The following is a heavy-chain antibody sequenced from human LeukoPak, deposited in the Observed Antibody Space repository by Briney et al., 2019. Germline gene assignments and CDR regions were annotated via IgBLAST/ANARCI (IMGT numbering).Heavy chain of an antibody. J-gene: IGHJ6*03. CDR1: GFTFDDYA. CDR2: ISWDGGST. V-gene: IGHV3-43D*03. Sequence: GGSLRLSCAASGFTFDDYAMHWVRQAPGKGLEWVSLISWDGGSTYYADSVKGRFTISRDNSKNSLYLQMNSLRAEDTALYYCAKAALPLITFGGVRNYYYYMDVWGKGTTVTVSS. CDR3: AKAALPLITFGGVRNYYYYMDV. D-gene: IGHD3-16*01.